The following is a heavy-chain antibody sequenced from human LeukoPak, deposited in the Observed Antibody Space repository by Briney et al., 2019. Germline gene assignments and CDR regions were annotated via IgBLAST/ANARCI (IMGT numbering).Heavy chain of an antibody. D-gene: IGHD3-9*01. J-gene: IGHJ4*02. V-gene: IGHV3-21*01. CDR3: AISLLVMNDY. CDR2: ISSSSSYI. CDR1: GFTFSSYS. Sequence: PGGSLRLSCAASGFTFSSYSMNWVRQAPGKGLEWVSSISSSSSYIYYADSVKGRFTISRDNAKNSLYLQMNSLRAEDTAVYYCAISLLVMNDYWGQGTLVTVPS.